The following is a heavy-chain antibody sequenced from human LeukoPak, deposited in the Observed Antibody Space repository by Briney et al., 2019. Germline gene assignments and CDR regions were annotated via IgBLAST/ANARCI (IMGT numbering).Heavy chain of an antibody. CDR2: ISSSGGST. D-gene: IGHD3-10*01. CDR1: GFTFSSYA. Sequence: GGSLRLSCAASGFTFSSYAMSWVRQAPGKGLEWVSAISSSGGSTYYADSVKGRFTISRDNSKNTLYLQMNSLRAEDTAVYYCAKDSAYYYGSGSYYFDYWGQGTLVTVSS. CDR3: AKDSAYYYGSGSYYFDY. J-gene: IGHJ4*02. V-gene: IGHV3-23*01.